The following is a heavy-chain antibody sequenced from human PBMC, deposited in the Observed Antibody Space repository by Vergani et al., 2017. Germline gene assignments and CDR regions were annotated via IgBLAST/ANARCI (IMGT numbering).Heavy chain of an antibody. V-gene: IGHV1-46*03. CDR1: GGTFSSYA. CDR2: INPSGGST. D-gene: IGHD3-22*01. J-gene: IGHJ6*02. CDR3: ARDGDYDSSGYYGYYYGMDV. Sequence: QVQLVQSGAEVKKPGSSVKVSCKASGGTFSSYAISWVRQAPGQGLEWMGIINPSGGSTSYAQKFQGRVTMTRDTSTSTVYMELSSLRSDDTAVYYCARDGDYDSSGYYGYYYGMDVWGQGTTVTVSS.